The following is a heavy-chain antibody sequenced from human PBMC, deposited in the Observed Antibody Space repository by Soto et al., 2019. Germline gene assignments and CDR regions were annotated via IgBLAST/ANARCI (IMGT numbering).Heavy chain of an antibody. CDR1: EFSFSTYW. Sequence: VRLVESGGGLVQPGGSLRLSCVASEFSFSTYWMHWVRQAPGKGLMWVARIDTTGSTTTYADSVQGRFTISRDNAKNTMYLQMNSVRDEDTAIYFCASVSAAQYYYGMDAWGQGTKVTVS. J-gene: IGHJ6*02. V-gene: IGHV3-74*01. CDR3: ASVSAAQYYYGMDA. CDR2: IDTTGSTT. D-gene: IGHD2-15*01.